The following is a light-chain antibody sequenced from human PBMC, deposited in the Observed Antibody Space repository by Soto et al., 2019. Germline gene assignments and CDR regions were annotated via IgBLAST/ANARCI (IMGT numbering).Light chain of an antibody. V-gene: IGLV2-14*01. CDR2: DVS. Sequence: QSALTQPASVSGSPGQSITISCTGTSSDVGGYNYVSWYQQHPGKAPKLMIYDVSNRPSGVSNRFSGSKSGNTASLTISGLPAEDEAEFYCRSFYNSRNAHVFGGGTKLTVL. CDR1: SSDVGGYNY. J-gene: IGLJ2*01. CDR3: RSFYNSRNAHV.